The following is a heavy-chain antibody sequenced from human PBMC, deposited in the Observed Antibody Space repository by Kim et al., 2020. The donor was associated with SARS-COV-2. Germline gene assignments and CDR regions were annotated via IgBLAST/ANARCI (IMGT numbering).Heavy chain of an antibody. CDR1: GYTFTSYD. J-gene: IGHJ2*01. CDR3: ARGDYYDSSGYLYYWYFDL. D-gene: IGHD3-22*01. V-gene: IGHV1-8*01. CDR2: MNPNSGNT. Sequence: ASVKVSCKASGYTFTSYDINWVRQATGQGLEWMGWMNPNSGNTGYAQKFQGRVTMTRNTSISTAYMELSSLRSEDTAVYYCARGDYYDSSGYLYYWYFDLWGRGTLVTVSS.